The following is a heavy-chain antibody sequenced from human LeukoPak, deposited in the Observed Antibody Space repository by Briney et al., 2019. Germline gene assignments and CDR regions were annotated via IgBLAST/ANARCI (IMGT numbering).Heavy chain of an antibody. Sequence: GGSLRLSCAASGFTFSSSWMIWVRQAPGKGLEWVSSISSSSSYIYYADSVKGRFTISRDNAKNSLYRQMNSLRAEDTAVYYCARDYCSGGSCYFDYWGQGTLVIVSS. D-gene: IGHD2-15*01. J-gene: IGHJ4*02. CDR1: GFTFSSSW. CDR3: ARDYCSGGSCYFDY. V-gene: IGHV3-21*01. CDR2: ISSSSSYI.